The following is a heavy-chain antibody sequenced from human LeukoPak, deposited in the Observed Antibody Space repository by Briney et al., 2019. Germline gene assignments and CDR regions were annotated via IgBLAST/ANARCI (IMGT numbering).Heavy chain of an antibody. CDR2: IYSGGSA. J-gene: IGHJ4*02. D-gene: IGHD6-19*01. Sequence: GGSLRLSCAASGFTFSSYAMSWVRQAPGKGLEWVSAIYSGGSAYYADSVKGRFTISRDNSKNTLYLQMNSLRAEDTAVYYCARDGSSGWSHDYWGQGTLVTVSS. V-gene: IGHV3-66*01. CDR1: GFTFSSYA. CDR3: ARDGSSGWSHDY.